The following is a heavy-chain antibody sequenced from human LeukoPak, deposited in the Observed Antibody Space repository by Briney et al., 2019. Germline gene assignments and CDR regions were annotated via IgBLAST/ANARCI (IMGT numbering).Heavy chain of an antibody. CDR1: GYSISSGYY. Sequence: SETLSLTCAVSGYSISSGYYWGWIRQPPGKGLERIGSIYHSGSTYYNPSLKSRVTISVDTSKNQFSLKLSSVTAADTAAYYCARRQITIFGVAAYYFDYWGQGTLVTVSS. V-gene: IGHV4-38-2*01. J-gene: IGHJ4*02. CDR2: IYHSGST. CDR3: ARRQITIFGVAAYYFDY. D-gene: IGHD3-3*01.